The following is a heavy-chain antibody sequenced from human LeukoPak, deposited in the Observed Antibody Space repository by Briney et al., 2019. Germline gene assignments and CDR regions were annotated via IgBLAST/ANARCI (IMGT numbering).Heavy chain of an antibody. D-gene: IGHD1-26*01. CDR1: GITLSNYG. J-gene: IGHJ3*02. CDR3: ARDGRVGATRLNI. CDR2: ISGSGGNT. V-gene: IGHV3-23*01. Sequence: PGGSLRLSCAVSGITLSNYGMSWVRQAPGKGLEWVSGISGSGGNTYYADSVKGRFTISRDNSKNTLYLQMNSLRAEDTAVYYCARDGRVGATRLNIWGQGTMVTVSS.